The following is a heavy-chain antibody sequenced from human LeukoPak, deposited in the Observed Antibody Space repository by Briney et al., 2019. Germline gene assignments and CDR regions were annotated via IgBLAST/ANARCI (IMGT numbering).Heavy chain of an antibody. D-gene: IGHD6-6*01. CDR1: GFTFSSYS. CDR3: ARVGYSSSAGVDY. V-gene: IGHV3-48*04. Sequence: PGGSLRLSCAASGFTFSSYSMNWVRQAPGKGLEWVSYISSSSSTIYYADSVKGRFTISRDNAKNSLYLQMNSLRAEDTAVYYCARVGYSSSAGVDYWGQGTLVTVSS. CDR2: ISSSSSTI. J-gene: IGHJ4*02.